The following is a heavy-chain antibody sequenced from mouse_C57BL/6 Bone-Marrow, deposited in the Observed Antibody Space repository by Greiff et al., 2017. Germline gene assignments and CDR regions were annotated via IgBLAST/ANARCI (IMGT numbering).Heavy chain of an antibody. D-gene: IGHD1-1*01. V-gene: IGHV14-1*01. CDR3: TPIYYYGSYYLDY. Sequence: EVQLQQSGAELVRPGASVKLSCTASGFNIKDSYMHWVKQRPEQGLEWIGRIDPEDGDTEYAPKFQGKATMTADSSSITAYLQLSSLTPEDTAVYYCTPIYYYGSYYLDYWGQGTTHTVSS. CDR1: GFNIKDSY. J-gene: IGHJ2*01. CDR2: IDPEDGDT.